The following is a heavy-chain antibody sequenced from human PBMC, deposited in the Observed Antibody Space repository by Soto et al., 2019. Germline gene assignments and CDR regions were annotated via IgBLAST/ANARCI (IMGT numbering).Heavy chain of an antibody. Sequence: EVQLVESGGGLVQPGGSLRLSCAASGFTFSSYAMHWVRQALGKGLEYVSAISSNGGSTYYANSVKGRFTISRDNSKNTLYLQMGSLRAEDMAVYYCARQSYSSYYFDYWGQGTLVTVSS. CDR2: ISSNGGST. CDR1: GFTFSSYA. CDR3: ARQSYSSYYFDY. V-gene: IGHV3-64*01. D-gene: IGHD6-13*01. J-gene: IGHJ4*02.